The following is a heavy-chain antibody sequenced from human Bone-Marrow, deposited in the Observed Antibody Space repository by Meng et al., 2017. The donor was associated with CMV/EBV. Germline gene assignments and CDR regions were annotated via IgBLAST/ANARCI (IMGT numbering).Heavy chain of an antibody. CDR3: AKDILRGTTSGAFDY. CDR2: ISWDGGST. CDR1: GFTFSSHA. J-gene: IGHJ4*02. V-gene: IGHV3-43*02. D-gene: IGHD1-7*01. Sequence: GESLKISCATSGFTFSSHAMSWVRQAPGKGLEWVSLISWDGGSTYYADSVKGRFTISRDNSKNSLYLQMNSLRTEDTALYYCAKDILRGTTSGAFDYWGQGTLVTVSS.